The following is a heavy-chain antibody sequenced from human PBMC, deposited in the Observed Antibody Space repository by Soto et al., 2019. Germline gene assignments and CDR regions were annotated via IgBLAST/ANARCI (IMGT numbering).Heavy chain of an antibody. CDR1: GGTFSSYA. D-gene: IGHD5-12*01. CDR3: ARDPEMATYYYGMDV. Sequence: QVQLVQSGAEVKKPGSSVKVSCKASGGTFSSYAISWVRQAPGQGLEWMGGIIPIFGTANYAQKFQGRVTIXXDXSXSTADMERSSLRSEDTAVYYCARDPEMATYYYGMDVWGQGTTVTVSS. CDR2: IIPIFGTA. J-gene: IGHJ6*02. V-gene: IGHV1-69*12.